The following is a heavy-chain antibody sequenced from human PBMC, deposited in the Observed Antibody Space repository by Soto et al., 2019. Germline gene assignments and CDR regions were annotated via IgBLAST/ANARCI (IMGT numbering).Heavy chain of an antibody. CDR1: GYTLTSYD. CDR2: MNPNSGNT. Sequence: GASVKVSCKASGYTLTSYDINWVRQATGQGLEWMGWMNPNSGNTGYAQKFQGRVTMTRNTSISTAYMELSSLRSEDTAVYYCARLAASPYGYHYYYYYYMDVWGKGTTVTVSS. V-gene: IGHV1-8*01. D-gene: IGHD5-18*01. CDR3: ARLAASPYGYHYYYYYYMDV. J-gene: IGHJ6*03.